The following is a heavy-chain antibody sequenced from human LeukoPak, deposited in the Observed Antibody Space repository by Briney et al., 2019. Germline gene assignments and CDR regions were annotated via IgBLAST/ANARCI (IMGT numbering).Heavy chain of an antibody. V-gene: IGHV4-59*12. CDR2: IYYTGIT. J-gene: IGHJ4*02. CDR3: AREGIVRTYDQ. Sequence: KPSETLSLTCTVSGDSISSYYWYWFRQPPGKELEWIACIYYTGITHYDPSLKSRVTISIDTSKNQFSLRLSFVTAADTAVYYCAREGIVRTYDQWGQGTLVTVSS. D-gene: IGHD1-26*01. CDR1: GDSISSYY.